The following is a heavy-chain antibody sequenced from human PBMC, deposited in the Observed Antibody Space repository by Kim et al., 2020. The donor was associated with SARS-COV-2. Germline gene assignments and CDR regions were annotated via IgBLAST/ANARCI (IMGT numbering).Heavy chain of an antibody. CDR3: ARGGGDYYYGMDV. V-gene: IGHV3-53*01. CDR1: GFTVSSNY. D-gene: IGHD4-17*01. J-gene: IGHJ6*02. Sequence: GGSLRLSCAASGFTVSSNYMSWVRQAPGKGLEWVSVIYSGGSTYYADSVKGRFTISRDNTKNTLYLQMNILRAEDTAVYYCARGGGDYYYGMDVWGQGTTLTVSS. CDR2: IYSGGST.